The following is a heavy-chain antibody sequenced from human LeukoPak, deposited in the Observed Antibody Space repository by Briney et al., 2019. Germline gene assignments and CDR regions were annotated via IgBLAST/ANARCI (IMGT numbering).Heavy chain of an antibody. D-gene: IGHD5-18*01. Sequence: GGSLRLSCSASGFTFSNYAIHWVRQAPGKGLEYVSDISNNGGSTYYADSVKGRFTISRDNSKNTVYLQMSSLRAEDPAVFYCVRGYGDGTLHLWGQGTLVTVSS. CDR3: VRGYGDGTLHL. J-gene: IGHJ1*01. CDR2: ISNNGGST. V-gene: IGHV3-64D*06. CDR1: GFTFSNYA.